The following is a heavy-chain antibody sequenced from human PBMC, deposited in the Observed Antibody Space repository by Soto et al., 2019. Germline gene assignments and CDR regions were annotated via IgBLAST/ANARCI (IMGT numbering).Heavy chain of an antibody. D-gene: IGHD2-21*02. Sequence: SETLSLTCTVSGGSISTSNYYWGWVRQPPGKGLDWIGNIYYSGTTYYNPSLKSRVTISVDTSKNQFSLKLNSVTAADTAVYYCATFVVPASRHNHFDLWGPGTLVTVSS. CDR3: ATFVVPASRHNHFDL. CDR1: GGSISTSNYY. V-gene: IGHV4-39*01. CDR2: IYYSGTT. J-gene: IGHJ4*02.